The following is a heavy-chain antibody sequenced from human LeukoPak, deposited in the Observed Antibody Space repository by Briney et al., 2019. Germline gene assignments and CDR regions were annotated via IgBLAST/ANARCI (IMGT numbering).Heavy chain of an antibody. Sequence: SETLSLTCAVYGGSFSGYYWSWIRQPPGKGLEWIGEINHSGSTNYNPSLKSRVTISVDTSKNQFSLKLSSVTAADTAVYYCARGRTLYYDSSGSRPLLDYWGRGTRATVS. CDR3: ARGRTLYYDSSGSRPLLDY. CDR2: INHSGST. CDR1: GGSFSGYY. D-gene: IGHD3-22*01. J-gene: IGHJ4*02. V-gene: IGHV4-34*01.